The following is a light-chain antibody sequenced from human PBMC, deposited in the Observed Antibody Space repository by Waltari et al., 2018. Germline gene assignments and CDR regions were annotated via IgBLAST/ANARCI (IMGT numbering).Light chain of an antibody. CDR3: QQYYTSPFT. Sequence: DIVMTQSPESLGVSLGERATITCKSSQTVLFNTNDKNYLAWYQQKPGQPPKLLIYWASTRESGVPDRFSGSGSGTDFTLTISALQAEDVAVYYCQQYYTSPFTFGPGTIVDLK. CDR2: WAS. J-gene: IGKJ3*01. CDR1: QTVLFNTNDKNY. V-gene: IGKV4-1*01.